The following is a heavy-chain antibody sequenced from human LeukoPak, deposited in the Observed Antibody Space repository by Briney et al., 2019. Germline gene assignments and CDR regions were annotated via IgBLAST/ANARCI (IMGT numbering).Heavy chain of an antibody. CDR1: GGTFSSYA. CDR2: IILIFGTA. D-gene: IGHD1-1*01. Sequence: GASVKVSCKASGGTFSSYAISWVRQAPGQGLEWMGGIILIFGTANYAQKFQGRVTITADESTSTAYMELSSLRSEDTAVYYCARSWGSWNEYYFDYWGQGTLVTVSS. CDR3: ARSWGSWNEYYFDY. V-gene: IGHV1-69*13. J-gene: IGHJ4*02.